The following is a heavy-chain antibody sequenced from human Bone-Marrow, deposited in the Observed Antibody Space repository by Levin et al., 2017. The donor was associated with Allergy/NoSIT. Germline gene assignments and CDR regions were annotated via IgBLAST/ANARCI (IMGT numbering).Heavy chain of an antibody. V-gene: IGHV3-53*01. CDR3: ATARVPTPGYFDS. Sequence: SLRLSCAASDFTVRTNYVSWVRQASGKGLEWVSVIYGGNSTYYADSVKGRFTVSRDTSHNTVYLQMRSLRAEDTGVYYCATARVPTPGYFDSWGQGVLVTVSP. J-gene: IGHJ4*02. D-gene: IGHD3-10*01. CDR1: DFTVRTNY. CDR2: IYGGNST.